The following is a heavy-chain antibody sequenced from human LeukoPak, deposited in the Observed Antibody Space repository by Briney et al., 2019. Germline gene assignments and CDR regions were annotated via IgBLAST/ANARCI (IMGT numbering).Heavy chain of an antibody. CDR3: ARDSGTDGGLGY. Sequence: ASVKVSCKASGYTFTSHGISWVRQAPGQGLEWMGWISGYNGNTNYAQKLQGRVTVTTDTSTSTAYMDLRSLRSDDTAVYYCARDSGTDGGLGYWGQGTLVTVSS. CDR2: ISGYNGNT. V-gene: IGHV1-18*01. J-gene: IGHJ4*02. D-gene: IGHD6-13*01. CDR1: GYTFTSHG.